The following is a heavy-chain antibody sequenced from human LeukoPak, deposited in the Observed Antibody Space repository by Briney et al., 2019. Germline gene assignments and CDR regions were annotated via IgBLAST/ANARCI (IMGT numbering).Heavy chain of an antibody. D-gene: IGHD1-26*01. Sequence: GGSLRLSCAASGFTFSTYAMSWVRQAPGKGLEWVAVIWYDGSNKYYADSVKGRFTISRDNSKNTLYLQMNSLRAEDTAVYYCAGDPSGSRFDYWGQGTLVTVSS. CDR1: GFTFSTYA. J-gene: IGHJ4*02. CDR2: IWYDGSNK. V-gene: IGHV3-33*08. CDR3: AGDPSGSRFDY.